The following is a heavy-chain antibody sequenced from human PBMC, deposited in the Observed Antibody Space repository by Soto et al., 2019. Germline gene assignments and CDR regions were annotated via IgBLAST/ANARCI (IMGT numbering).Heavy chain of an antibody. CDR3: ARQSMVRGVSSWFDP. Sequence: SETLSLTCTVSGGSISSSSYYWGWIRQPPGKGLEWIGSIYYSGSTYYNPSLKSRVTISVDTSKNQFSLKLSSVTAADTAVYYCARQSMVRGVSSWFDPWGQGTLVTVPS. J-gene: IGHJ5*02. D-gene: IGHD3-10*01. CDR2: IYYSGST. CDR1: GGSISSSSYY. V-gene: IGHV4-39*01.